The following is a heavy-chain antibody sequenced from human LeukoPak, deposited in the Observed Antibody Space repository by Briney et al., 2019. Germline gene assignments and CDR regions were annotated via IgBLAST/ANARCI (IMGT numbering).Heavy chain of an antibody. CDR1: GFTFSSYA. J-gene: IGHJ6*03. CDR2: ISYDGSNK. Sequence: PGRSLRLSCAASGFTFSSYAMHWVRQAPGKGLEWVAVISYDGSNKYYADSVKGRFTISRDNSKNTLYLQMNSLTAADTAVYYCARQLMIDYYYYYYYMDVWGRGTTVTISS. V-gene: IGHV3-30*04. CDR3: ARQLMIDYYYYYYYMDV. D-gene: IGHD3-22*01.